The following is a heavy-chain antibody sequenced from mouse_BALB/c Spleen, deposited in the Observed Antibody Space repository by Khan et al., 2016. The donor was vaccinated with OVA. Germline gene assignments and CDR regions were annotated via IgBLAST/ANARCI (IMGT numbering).Heavy chain of an antibody. D-gene: IGHD1-1*01. CDR2: IWSGGST. CDR1: GFSLTSYG. CDR3: ARNCYYDGSMNAMDY. J-gene: IGHJ4*01. Sequence: QVQLKQSGPGLVQPSQSLSITCTVSGFSLTSYGVHWVRQSPGKGLEWLGVIWSGGSTDYNAAFISRLSISKDNSKRQVFFKMNSLQANDKAIYYCARNCYYDGSMNAMDYWGQGTSVTVSS. V-gene: IGHV2-2*02.